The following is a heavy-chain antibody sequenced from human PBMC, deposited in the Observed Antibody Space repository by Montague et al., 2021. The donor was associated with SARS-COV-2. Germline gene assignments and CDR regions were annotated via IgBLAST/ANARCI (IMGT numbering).Heavy chain of an antibody. Sequence: SETLSLTCTVSGGSISSSSCYWGWIRQPPGRGLEWIGSIYYSGXTXYXXXXKXRVTISVDTSKNQFSLKLSSVAAADTAVYYCARVGRQQLVRLSGMDVWGQGTTVTVSS. J-gene: IGHJ6*02. CDR3: ARVGRQQLVRLSGMDV. D-gene: IGHD6-13*01. V-gene: IGHV4-39*07. CDR2: IYYSGXT. CDR1: GGSISSSSCY.